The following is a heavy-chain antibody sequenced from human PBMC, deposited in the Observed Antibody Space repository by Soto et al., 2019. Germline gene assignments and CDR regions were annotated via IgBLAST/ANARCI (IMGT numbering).Heavy chain of an antibody. V-gene: IGHV1-2*02. J-gene: IGHJ4*02. CDR1: GYTFTGYY. CDR2: IDADSGGT. Sequence: ASVKVSCKASGYTFTGYYMHWVRQAPGQGLEWMGWIDADSGGTNYAQKFQGRVTMTRDTSISTAYMELSRLRSDDTAVYYCARGEPLRRSYTRKFDFWGQGTLVTVSS. CDR3: ARGEPLRRSYTRKFDF. D-gene: IGHD1-26*01.